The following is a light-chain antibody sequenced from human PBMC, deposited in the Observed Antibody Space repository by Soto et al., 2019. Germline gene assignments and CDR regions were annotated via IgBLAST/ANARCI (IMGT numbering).Light chain of an antibody. V-gene: IGLV1-44*01. CDR3: ATWDDSLNAVV. Sequence: QPVLTQPPSASGTPGQRVTISCSGSSSNIGGNIVNWYRQVPGTAPKLVIYSDNQRPSGVSDRFSGSKSGTSASLAISGLQSDDEADYYCATWDDSLNAVVFGGGTKLTVL. CDR1: SSNIGGNI. CDR2: SDN. J-gene: IGLJ2*01.